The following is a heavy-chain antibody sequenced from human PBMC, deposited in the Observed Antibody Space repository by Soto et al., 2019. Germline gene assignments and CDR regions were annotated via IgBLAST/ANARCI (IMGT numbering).Heavy chain of an antibody. CDR2: INHSGST. CDR3: ARRYCSGGRCYSTPSRYYSLDV. J-gene: IGHJ6*03. D-gene: IGHD2-15*01. Sequence: QVQLQQWGAGLLKPSETLSLTCAVSGGSFSGSYWSWIRQPPGKGLEWIGEINHSGSTNYNPSLKSRFTLLVDTSKNQFSLILTSVTAADTAVYYCARRYCSGGRCYSTPSRYYSLDVWGKGSTVTVSS. CDR1: GGSFSGSY. V-gene: IGHV4-34*01.